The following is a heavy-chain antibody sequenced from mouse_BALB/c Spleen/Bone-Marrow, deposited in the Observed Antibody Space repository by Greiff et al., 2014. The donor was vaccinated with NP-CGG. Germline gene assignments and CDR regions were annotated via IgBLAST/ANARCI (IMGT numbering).Heavy chain of an antibody. CDR3: NARGGYDFDYFDY. D-gene: IGHD2-2*01. J-gene: IGHJ2*01. Sequence: VQLQQPGAELVRSGASVKLSCTASGFNIKDYYMHWVKQRPEQGLEWIGWIDPENGDTEYAPKFQGKATMTADTSSNTAYLQLSSLTSEDTAVYYCNARGGYDFDYFDYWGQGTTLTVSS. V-gene: IGHV14-4*02. CDR1: GFNIKDYY. CDR2: IDPENGDT.